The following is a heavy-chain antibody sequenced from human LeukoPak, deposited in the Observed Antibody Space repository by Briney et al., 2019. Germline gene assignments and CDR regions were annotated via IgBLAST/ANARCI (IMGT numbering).Heavy chain of an antibody. J-gene: IGHJ4*02. D-gene: IGHD3-10*01. CDR1: GFTFSSYA. CDR2: ISGSGVST. CDR3: AKDQVTMVRGANDY. Sequence: GGSLRLSCAASGFTFSSYAMSWVRQAPGKGLEGVSVISGSGVSTYYADSVTGRFTISRDNSKNTLYLQMSSLRAEDTAVYYCAKDQVTMVRGANDYWGQGTLVTVSS. V-gene: IGHV3-23*01.